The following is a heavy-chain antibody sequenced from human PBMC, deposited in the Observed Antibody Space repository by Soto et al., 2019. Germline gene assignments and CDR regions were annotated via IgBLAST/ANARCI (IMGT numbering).Heavy chain of an antibody. CDR2: ISGSGGST. Sequence: GGSLRLSCAASGFTFSSYAMSWVRQAPGKGLEWVSAISGSGGSTYYADSVKGRFTISRDNSKNTLYLQMNSLRAEDTAVYYCAIKYYYDSSGFYYWGQGTMVTVYS. V-gene: IGHV3-23*01. CDR3: AIKYYYDSSGFYY. D-gene: IGHD3-22*01. CDR1: GFTFSSYA. J-gene: IGHJ4*02.